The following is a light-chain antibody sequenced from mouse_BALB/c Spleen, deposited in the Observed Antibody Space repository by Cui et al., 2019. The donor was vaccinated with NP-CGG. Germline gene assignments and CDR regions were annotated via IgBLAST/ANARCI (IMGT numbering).Light chain of an antibody. CDR2: GTN. V-gene: IGLV1*01. J-gene: IGLJ1*01. Sequence: QAFVPPDSALPPSPGEPLTLTCRSSTGAVTTSNYANWVQEKPDHLFTGLIGGTNNRAPGVPARFSGSLIGDKAALTITGAQTEDEAIYFCALWYSNHWVFGGGTRLTVL. CDR1: TGAVTTSNY. CDR3: ALWYSNHWV.